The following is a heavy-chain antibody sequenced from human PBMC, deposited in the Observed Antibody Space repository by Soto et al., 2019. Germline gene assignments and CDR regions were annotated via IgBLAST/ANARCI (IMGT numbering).Heavy chain of an antibody. J-gene: IGHJ4*01. CDR3: ARAPTATSTFDF. V-gene: IGHV3-53*01. CDR1: GFAVSSTY. CDR2: FYIGGTT. Sequence: GGSLRLSCEASGFAVSSTYIHWVRQAPGKGLEWVSAFYIGGTTYYAASVKGRFTISRDNSKNTLYLQMNSLRAEDTALYYCARAPTATSTFDFWGQGTLVNVS. D-gene: IGHD4-17*01.